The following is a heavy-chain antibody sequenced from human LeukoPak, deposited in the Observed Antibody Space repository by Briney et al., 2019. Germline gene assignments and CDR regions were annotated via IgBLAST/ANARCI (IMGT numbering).Heavy chain of an antibody. CDR3: ARVGRGDHTWGSYSCDH. Sequence: SETLSLTCTVSGDSISSNHWSWIRQPPGKGLEWIGYISYSGSTSYNPSLKSRVTISVDTSKNQFSLKLSSVTAADTAVYYCARVGRGDHTWGSYSCDHWGQGTLATVSS. CDR2: ISYSGST. J-gene: IGHJ4*02. V-gene: IGHV4-59*01. D-gene: IGHD3-16*01. CDR1: GDSISSNH.